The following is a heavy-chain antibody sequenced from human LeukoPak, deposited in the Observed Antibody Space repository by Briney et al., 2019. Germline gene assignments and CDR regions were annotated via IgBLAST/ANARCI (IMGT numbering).Heavy chain of an antibody. J-gene: IGHJ3*01. D-gene: IGHD3-3*01. CDR3: AKDLGNTVFGVVIPLRGAFEV. CDR2: ISASRGNA. Sequence: GPSLSLSCAASGFTFSNSSMSWVRQPPGKWLQWVSSISASRGNAYYADAVKGRFTISRDNSNNLLHLQMNSLRAEDSALYYCAKDLGNTVFGVVIPLRGAFEVWGQGTMVTVS. CDR1: GFTFSNSS. V-gene: IGHV3-23*01.